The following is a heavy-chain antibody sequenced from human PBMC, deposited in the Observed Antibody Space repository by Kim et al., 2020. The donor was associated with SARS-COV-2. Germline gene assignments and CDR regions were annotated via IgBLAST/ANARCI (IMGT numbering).Heavy chain of an antibody. J-gene: IGHJ4*02. CDR2: INPADSDT. D-gene: IGHD2-15*01. Sequence: GESLKISCKASGYNFINYWIGWVRQMPGKGLEWKGVINPADSDTAVSPSFQGQITSSADKSISTVYLQWNSLKASDTAMYYCARPNADFGGYWGQGTLVIVSS. CDR1: GYNFINYW. CDR3: ARPNADFGGY. V-gene: IGHV5-51*01.